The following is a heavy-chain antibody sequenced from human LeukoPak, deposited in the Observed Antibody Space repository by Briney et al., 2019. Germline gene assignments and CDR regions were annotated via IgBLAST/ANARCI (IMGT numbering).Heavy chain of an antibody. CDR1: GGSISNYY. V-gene: IGHV4-59*01. CDR3: AGNLIPEQLVLNF. J-gene: IGHJ4*02. D-gene: IGHD6-13*01. CDR2: IYYTGST. Sequence: SETLSLTCTVSGGSISNYYWNWIRQPPGKGLEWIGYIYYTGSTNYNPSLKSRVTMSVDTSKNQFSLNLKSVTPEDTAVYYCAGNLIPEQLVLNFWGQGTLVTVSS.